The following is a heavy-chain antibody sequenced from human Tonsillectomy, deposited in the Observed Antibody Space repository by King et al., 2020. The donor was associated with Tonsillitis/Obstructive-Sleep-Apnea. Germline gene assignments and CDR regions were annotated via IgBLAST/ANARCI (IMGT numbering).Heavy chain of an antibody. D-gene: IGHD2-15*01. CDR3: EKAQGDCSSGSCFFSLDY. CDR2: ISGSGDST. V-gene: IGHV3-23*04. J-gene: IGHJ4*02. CDR1: GFTFRSYA. Sequence: VQLVESGGGLVQPGGSLRLSCAASGFTFRSYAMSWVRQAPGKGLEGVTTISGSGDSTYYADSVKGRFTISRDNSKNTLYLQMKSLRAEDTAVYYCEKAQGDCSSGSCFFSLDYWGQGTLVTVSS.